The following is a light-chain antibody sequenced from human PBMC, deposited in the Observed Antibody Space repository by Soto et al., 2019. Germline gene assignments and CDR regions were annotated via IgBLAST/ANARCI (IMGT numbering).Light chain of an antibody. CDR2: RDS. CDR3: QVWDSSTAEGYV. CDR1: NIGSKN. Sequence: SYELTQPLSVSVALGQTARITCGGNNIGSKNVHWYQQKPGQAPVLVIYRDSNRPSGIPERFSGSNSGNTATLTISRAQAGDEADYYCQVWDSSTAEGYVFGTGTKVTVL. V-gene: IGLV3-9*01. J-gene: IGLJ1*01.